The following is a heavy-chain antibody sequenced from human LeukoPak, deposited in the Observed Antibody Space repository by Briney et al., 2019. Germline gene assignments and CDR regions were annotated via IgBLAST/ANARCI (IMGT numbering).Heavy chain of an antibody. Sequence: GGSLRPSCVASGFTFRSYEMNWVRRAPGKGLEWVSYIRITGSIIFYADSVKGRFTISRDNDKNSLYLQMNSLRAEDTALYYCARVNDYGGNDDAFDIWGQGTMVTVCS. CDR2: IRITGSII. CDR3: ARVNDYGGNDDAFDI. J-gene: IGHJ3*02. V-gene: IGHV3-48*03. D-gene: IGHD4-23*01. CDR1: GFTFRSYE.